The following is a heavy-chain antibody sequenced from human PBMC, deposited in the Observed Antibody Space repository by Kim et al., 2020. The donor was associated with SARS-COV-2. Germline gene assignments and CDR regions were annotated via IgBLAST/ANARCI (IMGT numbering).Heavy chain of an antibody. Sequence: ASVKVSCKVSGYTLTELSMHWVRQAPGKGLEWMGGFDPEDGETIYAQKFQGRVTMTEDTSTDTAYMELSSLRSEDTAVYYCATVVLPRPPTYYDFWSGYLDYWGQGTLVTVSS. V-gene: IGHV1-24*01. D-gene: IGHD3-3*01. CDR3: ATVVLPRPPTYYDFWSGYLDY. CDR2: FDPEDGET. CDR1: GYTLTELS. J-gene: IGHJ4*02.